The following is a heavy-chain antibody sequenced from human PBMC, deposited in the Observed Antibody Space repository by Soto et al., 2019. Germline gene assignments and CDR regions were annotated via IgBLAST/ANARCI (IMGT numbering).Heavy chain of an antibody. CDR1: GGTFSNYA. CDR3: ARDLGGCSAGSCRYNWFDP. D-gene: IGHD2-15*01. Sequence: QVQLVQSGAEVKKPGSSVKVSCKASGGTFSNYAISWVRQAPGQGLEWMGGIIPIYGTINYAQRFQDRVTITADESTSTAYMELSILRSEDTAVYSCARDLGGCSAGSCRYNWFDPWGQGTLVTVSS. V-gene: IGHV1-69*01. CDR2: IIPIYGTI. J-gene: IGHJ5*02.